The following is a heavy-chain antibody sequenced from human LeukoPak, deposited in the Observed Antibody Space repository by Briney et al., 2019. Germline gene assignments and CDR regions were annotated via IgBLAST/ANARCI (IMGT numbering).Heavy chain of an antibody. J-gene: IGHJ6*03. V-gene: IGHV4-39*07. Sequence: SETLSLTCTVSGVSIISSNSYWGWIRQPPGKGLEWIGSIYYSGSTYYNPSLKSRVTISVDTSKNQFSLKLSSVTAADTAVYYCAREVAVARPTPYYMDVWGKGTTVTVSS. CDR1: GVSIISSNSY. CDR3: AREVAVARPTPYYMDV. CDR2: IYYSGST. D-gene: IGHD6-19*01.